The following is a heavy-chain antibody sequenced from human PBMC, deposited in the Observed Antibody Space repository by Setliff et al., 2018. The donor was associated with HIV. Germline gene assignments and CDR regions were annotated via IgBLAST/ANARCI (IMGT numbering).Heavy chain of an antibody. Sequence: SETLSLTCAVYGGSFSSYYWGWIRQPPGKGLEWIGSIYYSGSTYYNPSLKSRVTISVDTSKNQFSLKLSSVTAADTAVYYCARRVVGAIYYFDYWGQGTLVTVSS. D-gene: IGHD1-26*01. CDR3: ARRVVGAIYYFDY. V-gene: IGHV4-39*01. CDR1: GGSFSSYY. CDR2: IYYSGST. J-gene: IGHJ4*02.